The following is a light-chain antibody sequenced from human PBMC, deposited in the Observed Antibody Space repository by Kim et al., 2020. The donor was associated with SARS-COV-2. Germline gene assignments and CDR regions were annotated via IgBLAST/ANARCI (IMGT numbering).Light chain of an antibody. CDR3: LLCYGGARV. Sequence: PAATVTRTCGSSTGAASCGHYPYWFQQKPGHAPRTLIYDTSIKHPWTPARFSRSLLGAKAALTLSRAQPEDEADYYCLLCYGGARVFGGGTQLTVL. CDR2: DTS. CDR1: TGAASCGHY. V-gene: IGLV7-46*01. J-gene: IGLJ3*02.